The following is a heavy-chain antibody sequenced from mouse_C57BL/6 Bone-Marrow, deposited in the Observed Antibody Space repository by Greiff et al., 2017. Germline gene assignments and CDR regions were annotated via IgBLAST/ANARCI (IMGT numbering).Heavy chain of an antibody. D-gene: IGHD1-1*01. CDR1: GFSLTSYG. CDR3: ARKGYGSSSFAY. Sequence: QVHVKQSGPGLVQPSQSLSISCTVSGFSLTSYGVHWVRQSPGKGLEWLGVIWSGGSTDYNAALISRLSISKDNSKSQVFFKMNSLQADDTAIYYCARKGYGSSSFAYWGQGTLVTVSA. V-gene: IGHV2-2*01. J-gene: IGHJ3*01. CDR2: IWSGGST.